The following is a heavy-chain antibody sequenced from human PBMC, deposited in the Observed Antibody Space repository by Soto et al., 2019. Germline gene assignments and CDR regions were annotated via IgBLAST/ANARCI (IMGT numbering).Heavy chain of an antibody. J-gene: IGHJ4*02. V-gene: IGHV3-23*01. CDR1: GFTFSSYA. CDR2: ISGSGGST. CDR3: AKDLELELRPSYFDY. Sequence: EVQLLESGGGLVQPGGSLRLSCAASGFTFSSYAMSWVRQAPGKGLEWVSAISGSGGSTYYADSVKGRFTISRDTSKNTLYLQMNSLRAEDTAVYYCAKDLELELRPSYFDYWGQGTLVTVSS. D-gene: IGHD1-7*01.